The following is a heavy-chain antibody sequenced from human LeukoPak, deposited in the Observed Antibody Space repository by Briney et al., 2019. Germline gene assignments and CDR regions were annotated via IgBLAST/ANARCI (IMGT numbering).Heavy chain of an antibody. CDR3: ARDYYFEDY. Sequence: PGGSLRLSCAPSGFTFSSYWMHWVRHAPGKGLVWVSRINSDGSSTSYADSVKGRFTISRDNPNNTLYLQMNSLRAEDTAVYYCARDYYFEDYWGQGTLVTVSS. D-gene: IGHD3-10*01. V-gene: IGHV3-74*01. CDR2: INSDGSST. J-gene: IGHJ4*02. CDR1: GFTFSSYW.